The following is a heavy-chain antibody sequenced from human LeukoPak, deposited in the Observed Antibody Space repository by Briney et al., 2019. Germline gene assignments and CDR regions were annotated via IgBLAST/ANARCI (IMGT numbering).Heavy chain of an antibody. D-gene: IGHD2-15*01. CDR1: GGSFSGYY. CDR2: INHSGST. V-gene: IGHV4-34*01. Sequence: SETLSLTCAVYGGSFSGYYWSWIRQPPGKGLEWLGEINHSGSTNYNPSLKCRVTISVDTSKNQFSLTLSSVTAADTAVYYCARLIAQDIVVVVAAIPDYWGQGTLVTVSS. J-gene: IGHJ4*02. CDR3: ARLIAQDIVVVVAAIPDY.